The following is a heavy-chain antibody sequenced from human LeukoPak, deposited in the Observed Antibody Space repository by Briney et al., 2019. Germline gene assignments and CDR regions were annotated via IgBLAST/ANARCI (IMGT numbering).Heavy chain of an antibody. CDR2: INHSVST. CDR1: GGSFSGYY. V-gene: IGHV4-34*01. Sequence: SETLSLTCAVYGGSFSGYYWSWIRQPPGKGLEWIGEINHSVSTNYNPSLKSRVTISVDTSKNQFSLKLSSVTAADTAVYYCARGKSRFDPWGQGTLVTVSS. J-gene: IGHJ5*02. CDR3: ARGKSRFDP.